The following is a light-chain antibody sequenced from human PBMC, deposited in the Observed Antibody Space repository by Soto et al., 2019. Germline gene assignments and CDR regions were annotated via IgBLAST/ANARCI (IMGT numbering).Light chain of an antibody. V-gene: IGKV3-11*01. Sequence: EIVLTQSPATLSLSPGERATLSCRASQSVSSYLAWYQQKPGQAPRLLIYDASNRATGIPARFSGSGSGTDFTLTISSLEPEDFAVYYCHQRSNWLLFTFGPGTKVDIK. CDR1: QSVSSY. CDR2: DAS. J-gene: IGKJ3*01. CDR3: HQRSNWLLFT.